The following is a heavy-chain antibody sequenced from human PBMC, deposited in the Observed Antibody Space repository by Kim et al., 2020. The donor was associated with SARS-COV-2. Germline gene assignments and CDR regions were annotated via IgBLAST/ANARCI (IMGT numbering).Heavy chain of an antibody. CDR1: GGSISSGGYY. CDR2: IYYSGST. CDR3: AREGGTGFGELG. Sequence: SETLSLTCTVSGGSISSGGYYWSWIRQHPGKGLEWIGYIYYSGSTYYNPSLKGRLTISVDTSKNQFSLKLSSVTAADTAVYYCAREGGTGFGELGWGQGTLVTVSS. J-gene: IGHJ4*02. D-gene: IGHD3-10*01. V-gene: IGHV4-31*03.